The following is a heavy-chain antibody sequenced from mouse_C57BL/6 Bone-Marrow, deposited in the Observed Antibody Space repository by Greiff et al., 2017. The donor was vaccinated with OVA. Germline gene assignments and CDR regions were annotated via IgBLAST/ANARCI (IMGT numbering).Heavy chain of an antibody. D-gene: IGHD1-1*01. J-gene: IGHJ4*01. V-gene: IGHV1-66*01. CDR1: GYSFTSYY. Sequence: QVHVKQSGPELVKPGASVKISCKASGYSFTSYYIHWVKQRPGQGLEWIGWIYPGSGNTKYNEKFKGKATLTADTSSSTAYMQLSSLTSEDSAVYYCARLLRSFYAMDYWGQGTSVTVSS. CDR2: IYPGSGNT. CDR3: ARLLRSFYAMDY.